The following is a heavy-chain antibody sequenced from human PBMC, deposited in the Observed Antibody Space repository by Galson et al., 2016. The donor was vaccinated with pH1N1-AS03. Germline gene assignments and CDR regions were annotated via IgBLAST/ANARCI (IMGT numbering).Heavy chain of an antibody. CDR3: AGSECGVDCYRRTFDF. V-gene: IGHV4-34*08. CDR2: INYSGIT. Sequence: LSLTCASHGGTFSGYYWSWIRQTPGKGLEWIGEINYSGITNYNPSLKSRFTISVDWSKSQFSLHLSSVTAADTAVYYGAGSECGVDCYRRTFDFWGQGTQATVSS. CDR1: GGTFSGYY. D-gene: IGHD2-21*01. J-gene: IGHJ4*02.